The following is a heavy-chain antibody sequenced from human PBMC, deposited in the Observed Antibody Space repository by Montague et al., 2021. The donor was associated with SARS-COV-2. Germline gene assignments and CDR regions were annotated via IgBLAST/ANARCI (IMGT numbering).Heavy chain of an antibody. D-gene: IGHD3-3*01. CDR3: ARDRGSYYDFWSGYWYMDV. CDR1: GFTFSSYW. CDR2: IKQDGSEK. Sequence: SLRLSCAASGFTFSSYWMSWVRQAPGKGLEWVANIKQDGSEKYYVDSVKGRFNISRDNAKNSLYLQMNSLRAEDTAVYYCARDRGSYYDFWSGYWYMDVWGKGTTVTVSS. J-gene: IGHJ6*03. V-gene: IGHV3-7*01.